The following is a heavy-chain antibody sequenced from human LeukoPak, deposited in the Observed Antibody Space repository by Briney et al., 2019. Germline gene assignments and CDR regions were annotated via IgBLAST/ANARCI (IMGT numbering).Heavy chain of an antibody. D-gene: IGHD1-7*01. V-gene: IGHV4-39*07. CDR3: ARRRNYLSHFDY. CDR1: GGSISSSSYY. CDR2: IYYSGST. Sequence: PSETLSLTCTVSGGSISSSSYYWGWIRQPPGKGLEWIGSIYYSGSTNYNPSLKSRVTMSVDTSKNQFSLKLNSLTAADTAVYYCARRRNYLSHFDYWGQGTLVTVSS. J-gene: IGHJ4*02.